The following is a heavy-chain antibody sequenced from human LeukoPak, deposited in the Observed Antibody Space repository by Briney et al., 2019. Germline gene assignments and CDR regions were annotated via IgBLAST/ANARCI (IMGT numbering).Heavy chain of an antibody. CDR2: IYYSGST. CDR3: ARESEYCSGGSCTDY. D-gene: IGHD2-15*01. J-gene: IGHJ4*02. CDR1: GGSISSGDYY. V-gene: IGHV4-61*08. Sequence: SETLSLTCTVSGGSISSGDYYWSWIRQPPGKGLEWIGYIYYSGSTNYNPSLKSRVTISVDTSKNQFSLKLSSVTAADTAVYYCARESEYCSGGSCTDYWGQGTLVTVPS.